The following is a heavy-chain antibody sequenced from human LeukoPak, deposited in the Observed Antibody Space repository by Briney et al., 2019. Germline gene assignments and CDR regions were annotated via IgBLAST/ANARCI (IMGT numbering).Heavy chain of an antibody. CDR1: GFTVSSNY. CDR2: IYSGGSK. V-gene: IGHV3-53*05. J-gene: IGHJ6*03. CDR3: AKDMGPSGSYYYYYYMDV. D-gene: IGHD1-26*01. Sequence: GGSLRLSCAASGFTVSSNYMSWVRQAPGKGREWVSVIYSGGSKYYADSVKGRFTISRDNSKNSLYLQMNSLRTEDTALYYCAKDMGPSGSYYYYYYMDVWGKGTTVSVSS.